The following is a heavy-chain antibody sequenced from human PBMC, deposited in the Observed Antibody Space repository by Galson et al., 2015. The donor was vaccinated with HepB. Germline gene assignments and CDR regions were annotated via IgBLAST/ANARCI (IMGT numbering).Heavy chain of an antibody. CDR2: ISGSGGST. CDR3: AKAPTGEWELQDH. D-gene: IGHD1-26*01. J-gene: IGHJ4*02. CDR1: GFTFSSFA. Sequence: SLRLSCAAFGFTFSSFAMSWVRQAPGKGLEWVSSISGSGGSTYYAHSVKGRFTISRDNSKNTLYLQMNSLTAEDTAIYYRAKAPTGEWELQDHWGQGTLVTVSS. V-gene: IGHV3-23*01.